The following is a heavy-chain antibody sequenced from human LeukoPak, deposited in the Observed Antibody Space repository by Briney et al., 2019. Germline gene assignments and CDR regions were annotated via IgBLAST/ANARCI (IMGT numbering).Heavy chain of an antibody. J-gene: IGHJ5*02. V-gene: IGHV3-20*04. CDR1: GFTFSTSD. D-gene: IGHD3-10*01. CDR2: INWNGGST. Sequence: GGSLRLSCAASGFTFSTSDMNWIRQAPGKGLEGVSGINWNGGSTGYADSVKGRFTISRDNAKNSLYLQMNSLRAEDTAVYYCARILPGKNWFDPWGQGTLVTVSS. CDR3: ARILPGKNWFDP.